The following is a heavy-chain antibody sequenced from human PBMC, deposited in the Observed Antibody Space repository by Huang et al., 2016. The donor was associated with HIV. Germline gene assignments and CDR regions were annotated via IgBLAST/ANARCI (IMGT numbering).Heavy chain of an antibody. Sequence: QVQLQQWGAGLLKPSETLSLTCAVYGGSFSGYYWSWIRQSPGKGLWWIGEINHSGSTNNNPSLKSRLTISVDTSKNQFSLKLSSVTAADTAVYYCARERMMSWLDDHDAFDIWGQGTMVTVSS. CDR1: GGSFSGYY. CDR2: INHSGST. CDR3: ARERMMSWLDDHDAFDI. D-gene: IGHD1-1*01. V-gene: IGHV4-34*01. J-gene: IGHJ3*02.